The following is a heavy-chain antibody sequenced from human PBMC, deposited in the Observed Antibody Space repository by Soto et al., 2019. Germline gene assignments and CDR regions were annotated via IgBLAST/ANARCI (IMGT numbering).Heavy chain of an antibody. V-gene: IGHV4-59*01. Sequence: PSETLSLTCTVSGGSISSYYWSWIRQPPGKGLEWIGYIYYSGITNYNPSLKSRVTISVDTSKNQFSLKLSSVTAADTAVYYCARDKSNYYYGMDVWGQGTTVTVSS. CDR3: ARDKSNYYYGMDV. CDR1: GGSISSYY. J-gene: IGHJ6*02. CDR2: IYYSGIT.